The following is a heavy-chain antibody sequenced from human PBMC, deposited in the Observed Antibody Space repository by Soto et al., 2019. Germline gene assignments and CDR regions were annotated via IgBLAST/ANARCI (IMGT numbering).Heavy chain of an antibody. V-gene: IGHV4-59*01. J-gene: IGHJ6*03. CDR3: ARVPYGDYGWGDYYYYMDV. Sequence: SETLSLTCTVSGGSISSYYLSWIRQPPGKGLEWIGYIYYSGSTNYNPSLKSRVTISVDTSKNQFSLKLSSVTAADTAVYYCARVPYGDYGWGDYYYYMDVWGKGTTVTVSS. CDR1: GGSISSYY. D-gene: IGHD4-17*01. CDR2: IYYSGST.